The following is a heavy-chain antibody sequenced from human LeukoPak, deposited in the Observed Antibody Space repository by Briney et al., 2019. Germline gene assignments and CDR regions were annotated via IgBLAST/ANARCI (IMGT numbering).Heavy chain of an antibody. CDR3: ARDIVATTGNYYYYYGMDV. Sequence: ASVKVSCKASGYTFSSYGISWMRQAPGQGLEWMGWISGYNGHTIYAPKLQGRVTISTDISTSTAYMELRSLRSDDTAVYYCARDIVATTGNYYYYYGMDVWGQGTTVTVSS. V-gene: IGHV1-18*01. J-gene: IGHJ6*02. CDR2: ISGYNGHT. D-gene: IGHD5-12*01. CDR1: GYTFSSYG.